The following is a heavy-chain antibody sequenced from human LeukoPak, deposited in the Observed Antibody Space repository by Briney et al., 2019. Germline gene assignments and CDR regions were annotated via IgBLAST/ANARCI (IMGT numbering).Heavy chain of an antibody. CDR2: ISGSGGST. Sequence: GGSLRLSCAASGFTFSSYATSLVRQAPRKGLEWVSAISGSGGSTYYADSVKGRFTISRDNSKNTLYLQMNSLRAEDTAVYYCAKDRVMYYYDTSGYTSYGGQGTLVTVS. CDR1: GFTFSSYA. V-gene: IGHV3-23*01. J-gene: IGHJ4*02. CDR3: AKDRVMYYYDTSGYTSY. D-gene: IGHD3-22*01.